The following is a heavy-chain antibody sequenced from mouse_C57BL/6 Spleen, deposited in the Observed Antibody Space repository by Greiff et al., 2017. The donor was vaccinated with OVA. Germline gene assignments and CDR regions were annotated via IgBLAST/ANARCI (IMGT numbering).Heavy chain of an antibody. J-gene: IGHJ4*01. CDR3: ALRGYAMDY. CDR1: GYTFTSYG. Sequence: VQRVESGAELARPGASVKLSCKASGYTFTSYGISWVKQRTGQGLEWIGEIYPRSGNTYYNEKFKGKATLTAEKSSSTAYMELRSLTSEDSAVYFCALRGYAMDYWGQGTSVTVSS. V-gene: IGHV1-81*01. CDR2: IYPRSGNT.